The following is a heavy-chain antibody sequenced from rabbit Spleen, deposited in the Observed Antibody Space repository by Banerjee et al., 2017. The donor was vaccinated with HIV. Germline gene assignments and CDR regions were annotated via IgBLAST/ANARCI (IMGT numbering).Heavy chain of an antibody. CDR3: VRGASSTGYYSL. D-gene: IGHD1-1*01. J-gene: IGHJ6*01. V-gene: IGHV1S7*01. CDR2: IDLVFGST. CDR1: GFTLSSYY. Sequence: QLKESGGGLVQPGGSLKLSCKASGFTLSSYYMNWVRQAPGKGLEWIGYIDLVFGSTYYASWVNGRFTISSHNAQNTLYLQLNSLTAADTATYFCVRGASSTGYYSLWGPGTLVTVS.